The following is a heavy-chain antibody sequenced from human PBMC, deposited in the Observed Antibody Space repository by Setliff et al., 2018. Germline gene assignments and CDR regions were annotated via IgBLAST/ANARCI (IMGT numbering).Heavy chain of an antibody. CDR2: ISAYNGNT. D-gene: IGHD3-16*02. V-gene: IGHV1-18*01. Sequence: ASVTVSCKASGYTFTRYGISWVRQAPGQGLEWMGWISAYNGNTNYAQKLQGRVTMTTDTSTSTAYMELRSLRSDDTAVYYCARVDPTMITFGGVIVIWFDAWGQGTLVTVSS. J-gene: IGHJ5*02. CDR1: GYTFTRYG. CDR3: ARVDPTMITFGGVIVIWFDA.